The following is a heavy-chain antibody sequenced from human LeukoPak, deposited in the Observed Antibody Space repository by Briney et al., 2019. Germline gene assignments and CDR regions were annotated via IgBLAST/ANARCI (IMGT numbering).Heavy chain of an antibody. CDR1: GCTFSSYA. D-gene: IGHD3/OR15-3a*01. J-gene: IGHJ3*02. V-gene: IGHV3-23*01. Sequence: GGSLRLTCAASGCTFSSYALNWCRQAQGQGLESHSAISGSGGSTYYADSVKGRFTISRDNSKNMVYLQMNSLRDEDTAVYYCAKFRAGDWLSDAFDIWGQGTLVTVSS. CDR2: ISGSGGST. CDR3: AKFRAGDWLSDAFDI.